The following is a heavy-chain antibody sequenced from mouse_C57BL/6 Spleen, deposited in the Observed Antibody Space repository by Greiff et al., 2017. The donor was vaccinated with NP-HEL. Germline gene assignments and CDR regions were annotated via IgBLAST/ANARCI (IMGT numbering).Heavy chain of an antibody. V-gene: IGHV1-55*01. J-gene: IGHJ2*01. CDR2: IYPGSGST. CDR1: GYTFTSYW. D-gene: IGHD1-1*01. CDR3: ARPGDSLYGSSYYFDY. Sequence: QVQLQQPGAELVKPGASVKMSCKASGYTFTSYWITWVKQRPGQGLEWIGDIYPGSGSTNYNEKFKSKATLTVDTSSSTAYMQLSSLTSEDSAVYYCARPGDSLYGSSYYFDYWGQGTTLTVSS.